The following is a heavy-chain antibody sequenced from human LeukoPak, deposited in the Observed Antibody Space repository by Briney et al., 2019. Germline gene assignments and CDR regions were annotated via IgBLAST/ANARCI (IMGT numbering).Heavy chain of an antibody. CDR2: IYTSGST. Sequence: SETLSLTCAVYGGSFSGYYWSWIRQPAGKGLEWIGRIYTSGSTNYNPSLKSRVTMSVDTSKNQFSLKLSSVTAADTAVYYCARYSSSWYYYYYYMDVWGKGTTVTISS. D-gene: IGHD6-13*01. CDR3: ARYSSSWYYYYYYMDV. CDR1: GGSFSGYY. J-gene: IGHJ6*03. V-gene: IGHV4-59*10.